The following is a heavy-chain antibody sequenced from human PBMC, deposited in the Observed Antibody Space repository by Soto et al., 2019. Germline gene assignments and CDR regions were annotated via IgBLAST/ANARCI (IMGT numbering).Heavy chain of an antibody. CDR1: GYTFTSYG. V-gene: IGHV1-18*01. Sequence: ASAKVSCKASGYTFTSYGISWVRQAPGQGLEWMGWISAYNGNTNYAQKLQGRVTMTTDTSTSTAYMELRSLRSDDTAVYYCARVGMGYDFWSGYSGIDYWGQGTLVTVSS. D-gene: IGHD3-3*01. J-gene: IGHJ4*02. CDR3: ARVGMGYDFWSGYSGIDY. CDR2: ISAYNGNT.